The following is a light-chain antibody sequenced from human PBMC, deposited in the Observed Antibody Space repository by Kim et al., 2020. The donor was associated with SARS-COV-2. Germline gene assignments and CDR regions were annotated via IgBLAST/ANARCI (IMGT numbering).Light chain of an antibody. CDR3: QQSYRTPWT. CDR1: QSIGRY. Sequence: DIQMTQSPPSLSASVGDRVTITCRTSQSIGRYLNWYQQKPGKAPKLLIFDASSLQSGVPSTFSGSGSGTDFTLTISSLQREDSSTYYCQQSYRTPWTFGQGTKVDIK. J-gene: IGKJ1*01. CDR2: DAS. V-gene: IGKV1-39*01.